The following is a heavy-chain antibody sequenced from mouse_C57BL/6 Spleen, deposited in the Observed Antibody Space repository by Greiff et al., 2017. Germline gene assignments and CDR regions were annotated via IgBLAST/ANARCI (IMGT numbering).Heavy chain of an antibody. CDR2: IDPSDSYT. CDR3: ASEGGRDY. V-gene: IGHV1-59*01. J-gene: IGHJ2*01. D-gene: IGHD1-1*01. Sequence: QVQLQQPGAELVRPGTSVKLSCKASGYTFTSYWMHWVKQRPGQVLEWIGVIDPSDSYTNYNQKFKGKATLTVDTSSSTAYMQLSSLTSEDSAVYYCASEGGRDYWGQGTTLTVSS. CDR1: GYTFTSYW.